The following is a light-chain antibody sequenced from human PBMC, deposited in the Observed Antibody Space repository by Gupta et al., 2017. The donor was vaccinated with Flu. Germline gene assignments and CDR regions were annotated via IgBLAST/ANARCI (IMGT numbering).Light chain of an antibody. J-gene: IGKJ1*01. CDR3: QQSYSRPWT. V-gene: IGKV1-39*01. CDR1: QNIKKF. CDR2: GAS. Sequence: GDRFTITFRASQNIKKFLNWYRQKAGEAPRLLIYGASTLQSGVPSRISGSGFGTDFTLTISSLQTEDFATYYCQQSYSRPWTFGQGTEV.